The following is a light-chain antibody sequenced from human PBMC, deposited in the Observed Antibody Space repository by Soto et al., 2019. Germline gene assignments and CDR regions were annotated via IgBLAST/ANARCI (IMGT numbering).Light chain of an antibody. CDR3: QQYGISPRT. V-gene: IGKV3-20*01. CDR1: QSVSSSY. J-gene: IGKJ1*01. CDR2: GAS. Sequence: ESVLTLSPGTLSLSPGERATLSCRASQSVSSSYLAWYQQKPGQAPRLLIYGASSRATGIPDRFSGSGSGTDFTLTISRLEPEDFAVYYCQQYGISPRTFGQGTKVDI.